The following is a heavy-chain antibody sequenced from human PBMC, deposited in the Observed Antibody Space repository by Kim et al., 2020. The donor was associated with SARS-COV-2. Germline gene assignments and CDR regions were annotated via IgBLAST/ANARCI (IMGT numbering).Heavy chain of an antibody. V-gene: IGHV4-39*01. D-gene: IGHD3-22*01. CDR3: ARRYYYDSSGPIYNWFDP. CDR1: GGSISSSSYY. Sequence: SETLSLTCTVSGGSISSSSYYWGWIRQPPGKGLEWIGSIYYSGSTYYNPSLKSRVTISVDTSKNQFSLKLSSVTAADTAVYYCARRYYYDSSGPIYNWFDPWGQGTLVTVSS. J-gene: IGHJ5*02. CDR2: IYYSGST.